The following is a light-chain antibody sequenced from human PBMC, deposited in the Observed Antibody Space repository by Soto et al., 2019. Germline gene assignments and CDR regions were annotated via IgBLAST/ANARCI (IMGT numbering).Light chain of an antibody. CDR1: QSISSC. Sequence: DIQMTQSPSTLSASVGDRVTITCRASQSISSCLAWYQQKPGKAPKLLIYDASSLESGVPSRFSGSGSGTEFTLTISSLQPEDVATYYCHQYYTYPFTFGPGTKVDIK. CDR2: DAS. V-gene: IGKV1-5*01. CDR3: HQYYTYPFT. J-gene: IGKJ3*01.